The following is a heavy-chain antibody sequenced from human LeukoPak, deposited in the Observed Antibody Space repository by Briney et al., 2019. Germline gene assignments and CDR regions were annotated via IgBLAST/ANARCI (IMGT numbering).Heavy chain of an antibody. Sequence: SETLSLTCAVSGGSISSGGYSWSWIRQPPGKGLEWIGNIYHSGSTYYNPSLRSRVTISVDRSRNHFSLRLTSVTAADTAVYYCARLPNSRERFFDLWGRGTLVTVSX. J-gene: IGHJ2*01. CDR2: IYHSGST. V-gene: IGHV4-30-2*01. CDR1: GGSISSGGYS. D-gene: IGHD1-26*01. CDR3: ARLPNSRERFFDL.